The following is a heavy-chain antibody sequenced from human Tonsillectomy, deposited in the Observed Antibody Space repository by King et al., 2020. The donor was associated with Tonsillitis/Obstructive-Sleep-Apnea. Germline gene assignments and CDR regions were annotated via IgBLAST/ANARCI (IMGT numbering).Heavy chain of an antibody. V-gene: IGHV3-21*01. Sequence: VQLVESGGGLVKPGGSLRLSCAASGFTFSSYSMNWVRQAPGKGLEWVSSISSSSSYIYYADSVKGQFTISRDNAKNSLYLQMNSLRAEDTPVYYCASHPPRYGDYDPYYYYYMDVWGKGPTVTVSS. CDR2: ISSSSSYI. CDR1: GFTFSSYS. D-gene: IGHD4-17*01. CDR3: ASHPPRYGDYDPYYYYYMDV. J-gene: IGHJ6*03.